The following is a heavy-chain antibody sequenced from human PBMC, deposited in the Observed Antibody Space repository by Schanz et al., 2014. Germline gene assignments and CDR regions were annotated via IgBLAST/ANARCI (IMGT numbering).Heavy chain of an antibody. CDR2: VSSDGNND. J-gene: IGHJ4*02. CDR1: GFTFSTHA. D-gene: IGHD3-10*01. Sequence: VQLVESGGGVVQPGRSLRLSCAASGFTFSTHAMHWVRQAPGKGLEWVALVSSDGNNDYYTDSVKGRFTISRDNAKNSLYLQMNSLRAEDTAVYHCVSSGSYSSYAVWGQGTLVTVSS. V-gene: IGHV3-30*03. CDR3: VSSGSYSSYAV.